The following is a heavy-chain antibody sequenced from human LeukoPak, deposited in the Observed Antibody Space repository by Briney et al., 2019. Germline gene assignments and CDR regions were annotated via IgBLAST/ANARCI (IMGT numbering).Heavy chain of an antibody. CDR3: EREIFTLGDNY. V-gene: IGHV3-23*01. CDR1: GFTFSSYA. D-gene: IGHD3-16*01. CDR2: ISASGGST. J-gene: IGHJ4*02. Sequence: GGSLRLSCAASGFTFSSYAMSWVRQAPGKGLEWVSAISASGGSTYYADSVKGRFTISRDNSKNTLYLQMNSLRAEDTAVCYCEREIFTLGDNYWGQRTLVTVSS.